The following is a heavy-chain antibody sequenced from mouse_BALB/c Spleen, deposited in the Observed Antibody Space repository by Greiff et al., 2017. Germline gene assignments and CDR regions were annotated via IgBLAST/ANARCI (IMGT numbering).Heavy chain of an antibody. CDR2: ISSGSSTI. CDR3: ARSRPYGSSPFDY. D-gene: IGHD1-1*01. V-gene: IGHV5-17*02. J-gene: IGHJ2*01. CDR1: GFTFSSFG. Sequence: EVMLVESGGGLVQPGGSRKLSCAASGFTFSSFGMHWVRQAPEKGLEWVAYISSGSSTIYYADTVKGRFTISRDNPKNTLFLQMTSLRSEDTAMYYCARSRPYGSSPFDYWGQGTTLTVSS.